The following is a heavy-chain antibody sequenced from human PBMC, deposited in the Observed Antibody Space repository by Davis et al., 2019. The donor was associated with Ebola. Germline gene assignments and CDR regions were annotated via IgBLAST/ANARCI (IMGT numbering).Heavy chain of an antibody. CDR1: VGSFSSHP. D-gene: IGHD3-9*01. CDR3: ARDFDGGNYYFDY. J-gene: IGHJ4*02. CDR2: IIPIFDTP. Sequence: SVKVSCMTSVGSFSSHPISWVRQAPRQGLEWMGGIIPIFDTPHYAQKFQGRITITADASTSTAYMELSSLRSEDTATYFCARDFDGGNYYFDYWGPGTPVTVSS. V-gene: IGHV1-69*13.